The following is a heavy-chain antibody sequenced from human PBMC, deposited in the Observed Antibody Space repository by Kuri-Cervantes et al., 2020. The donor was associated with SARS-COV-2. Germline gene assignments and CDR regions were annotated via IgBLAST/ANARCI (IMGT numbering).Heavy chain of an antibody. CDR2: IYSGGST. CDR1: GFTVSSNY. CDR3: VRSGAVAGTFDY. J-gene: IGHJ4*02. V-gene: IGHV3-66*01. Sequence: GESLKISCAASGFTVSSNYMSWVRQAPGKGLEWVSVIYSGGSTYYADSVKGRFTISRDNSKNTLYLQMNSLRAEDTAVYYCVRSGAVAGTFDYWGQGTLVTVSS. D-gene: IGHD6-19*01.